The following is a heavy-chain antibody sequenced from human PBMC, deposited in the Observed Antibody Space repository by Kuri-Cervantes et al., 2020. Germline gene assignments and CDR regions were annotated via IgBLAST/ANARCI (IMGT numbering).Heavy chain of an antibody. J-gene: IGHJ4*02. Sequence: GSLRLSCTVSGYSISSGYYWGWIRQPPGKGLEWIGSIYHSGSTYYNPSLKSRVTISVDTSKNQFSLKLSSVTAADTAVYYCARAPHCSSTSCSGDYFDYWGQGTLVTVSS. CDR2: IYHSGST. CDR1: GYSISSGYY. CDR3: ARAPHCSSTSCSGDYFDY. D-gene: IGHD2-2*01. V-gene: IGHV4-38-2*02.